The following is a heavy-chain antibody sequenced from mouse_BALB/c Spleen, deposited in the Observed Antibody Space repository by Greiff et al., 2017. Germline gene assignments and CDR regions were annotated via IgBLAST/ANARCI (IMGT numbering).Heavy chain of an antibody. Sequence: VQLKESGPELVKPGASVKISCKASGYTFTSYVMHWVKQKPGQGLEWIGYINPYNDGTKYNEKFKGKATLTSDKSSSTAYMELSSLTSEDSAVYYCARNYRYDEEFDYWGQGTTLTVSS. J-gene: IGHJ2*01. CDR2: INPYNDGT. V-gene: IGHV1-14*01. D-gene: IGHD2-14*01. CDR1: GYTFTSYV. CDR3: ARNYRYDEEFDY.